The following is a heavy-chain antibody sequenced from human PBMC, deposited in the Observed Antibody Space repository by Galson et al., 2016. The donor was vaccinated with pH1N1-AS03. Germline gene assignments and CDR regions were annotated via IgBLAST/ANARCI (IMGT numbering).Heavy chain of an antibody. CDR1: GFTFSRYW. J-gene: IGHJ5*02. CDR3: ARAPPLPKLGDDWFNP. V-gene: IGHV3-74*03. Sequence: SLRLSCAASGFTFSRYWMHWVRQPPGKGLVWVSRISTDGSSTTYADSVKGRFTVSRDNAKNTLYLQMNGLRAEGTAIYYCARAPPLPKLGDDWFNPWGQGTLVTV. CDR2: ISTDGSST. D-gene: IGHD2-21*01.